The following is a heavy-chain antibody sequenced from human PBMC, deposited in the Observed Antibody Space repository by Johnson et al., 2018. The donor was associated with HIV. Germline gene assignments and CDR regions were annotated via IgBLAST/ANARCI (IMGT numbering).Heavy chain of an antibody. V-gene: IGHV3-30*03. CDR3: ARPGIVVLPAGVFDI. Sequence: QVQLVESGGGLVQPGGSLRLSCAASGFTFSSYWMSWVRQAPGKGLEWVAVISYDGSNKYHADSVKGRFTISRDNSKNTLHLQMNSLRVADTAVYYCARPGIVVLPAGVFDIWGPGTMVTVSS. J-gene: IGHJ3*02. CDR2: ISYDGSNK. CDR1: GFTFSSYW. D-gene: IGHD2-2*01.